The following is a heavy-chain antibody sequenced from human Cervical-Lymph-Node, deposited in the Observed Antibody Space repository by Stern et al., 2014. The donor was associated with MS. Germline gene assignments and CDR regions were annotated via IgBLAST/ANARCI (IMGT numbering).Heavy chain of an antibody. Sequence: VQLEESGPGLVKPSETLSLTCTVSGGSISSYYWTWIRQPPGKGLEWIGYIYNSGSTSYTPSLKSRVTISVDTSKNQFSLKLSSVTAADTAVYYCARVDGDSFDYWGQGTLVTVSS. V-gene: IGHV4-59*01. J-gene: IGHJ4*02. CDR3: ARVDGDSFDY. CDR2: IYNSGST. CDR1: GGSISSYY. D-gene: IGHD4-17*01.